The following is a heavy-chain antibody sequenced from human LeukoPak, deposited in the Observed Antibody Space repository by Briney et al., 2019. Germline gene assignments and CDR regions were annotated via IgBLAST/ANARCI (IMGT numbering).Heavy chain of an antibody. V-gene: IGHV3-23*01. J-gene: IGHJ4*02. D-gene: IGHD2-21*02. CDR2: ISGSGDNT. CDR3: AKGRSIVVVTAMNY. CDR1: GFSFSSYA. Sequence: GGSLKLSCAASGFSFSSYAMSWVRQAPGKGLEWVSSISGSGDNTYYAESVKGRFTISRDNSKNTLYLQMNSLRAEDTAVYYCAKGRSIVVVTAMNYWGQGTLVTVSS.